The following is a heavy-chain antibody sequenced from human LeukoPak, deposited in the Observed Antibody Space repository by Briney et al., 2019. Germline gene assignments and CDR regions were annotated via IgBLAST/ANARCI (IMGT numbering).Heavy chain of an antibody. CDR1: GGTFSSYA. D-gene: IGHD3-10*01. Sequence: ASVKVSCKASGGTFSSYAISWARQAPGQGLEWMGGIIPIFGTANYAQKFQDRVTITADESTSTAYMELSSLRSEDTAVYYCARAMVRGVRYFDYWGQGTLVTVSS. J-gene: IGHJ4*02. CDR3: ARAMVRGVRYFDY. V-gene: IGHV1-69*13. CDR2: IIPIFGTA.